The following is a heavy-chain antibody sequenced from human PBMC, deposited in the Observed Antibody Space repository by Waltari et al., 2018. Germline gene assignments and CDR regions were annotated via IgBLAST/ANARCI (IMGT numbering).Heavy chain of an antibody. CDR1: GYSISSGYY. V-gene: IGHV4-38-2*01. J-gene: IGHJ4*02. Sequence: QVQLQESGPGLVKPSETLSLTCAVSGYSISSGYYWGWIRQPPGKGLGWIGSIYHSGSTYYNPSLKSRVTISVDTSKNQFSLKLSSVTAADTAVYYCARAGLDYWGQGTLVTVSS. CDR3: ARAGLDY. CDR2: IYHSGST.